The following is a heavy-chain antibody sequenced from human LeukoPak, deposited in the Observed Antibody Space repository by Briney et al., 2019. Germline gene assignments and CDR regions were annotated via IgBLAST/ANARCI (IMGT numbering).Heavy chain of an antibody. CDR3: AKGVVPAAIHYYYYMDV. D-gene: IGHD2-2*02. CDR2: ISVSVGST. CDR1: GFTFSSYA. V-gene: IGHV3-23*01. Sequence: GGSLRLSCAASGFTFSSYAVSWARQAPGKGLEWLSAISVSVGSTYYADSGKGQFTISRDNSKNTLYLQMNSLRAEDTAVYYCAKGVVPAAIHYYYYMDVWGKGNTVTVSS. J-gene: IGHJ6*03.